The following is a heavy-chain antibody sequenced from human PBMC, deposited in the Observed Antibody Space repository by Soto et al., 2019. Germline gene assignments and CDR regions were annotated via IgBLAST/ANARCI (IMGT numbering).Heavy chain of an antibody. J-gene: IGHJ6*02. V-gene: IGHV3-9*01. CDR2: MSWNSGSI. CDR3: AKGEQQMSYYYYGLDV. CDR1: GFTFDDYA. Sequence: SLELSCAASGFTFDDYAMHWVRQAPGKGLEWVSGMSWNSGSIGYADSVKGRCTISRDNAKNSLYLQMNSLRAEDTALYYCAKGEQQMSYYYYGLDVWPQGTTVTVSS. D-gene: IGHD6-13*01.